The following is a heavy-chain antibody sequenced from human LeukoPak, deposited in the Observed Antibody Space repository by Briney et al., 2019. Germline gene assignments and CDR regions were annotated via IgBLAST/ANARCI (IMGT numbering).Heavy chain of an antibody. CDR2: FDPEDGET. J-gene: IGHJ3*02. V-gene: IGHV1-24*01. CDR3: ATEGSTMRSFDI. Sequence: ASVTLSCKVSGYTLTELSMHWVRQAPGKGLEWMGGFDPEDGETIYAQKFQGRVTMTEDTSTDTAYMELSSLRSEDTAVYYCATEGSTMRSFDIWGQGTMVTVST. D-gene: IGHD3-22*01. CDR1: GYTLTELS.